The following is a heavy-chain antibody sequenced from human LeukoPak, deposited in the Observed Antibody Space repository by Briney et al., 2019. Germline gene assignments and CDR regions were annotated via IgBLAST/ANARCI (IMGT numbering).Heavy chain of an antibody. CDR2: INPSGGST. CDR1: GGTFSSYA. V-gene: IGHV1-46*01. J-gene: IGHJ4*02. Sequence: ASVKVSCKASGGTFSSYAISWVRQAPGQGLEWMGIINPSGGSTSYAQKFQGRVTVTRDTSTSTVYMELSSLRSEDTAIYYCARAGGGSVYDYWSGFGLDDYWGQGTLVTVSS. CDR3: ARAGGGSVYDYWSGFGLDDY. D-gene: IGHD3-3*01.